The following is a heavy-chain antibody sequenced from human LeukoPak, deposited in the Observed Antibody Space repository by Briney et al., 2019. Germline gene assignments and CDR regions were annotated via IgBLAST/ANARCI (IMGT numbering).Heavy chain of an antibody. CDR3: ARQQQLDV. D-gene: IGHD1/OR15-1a*01. J-gene: IGHJ6*02. Sequence: SETLSLTCTVSGGSINSYYWTRIRQSPGKGLEWIGHIYFTGTTTYNPSLKSRVTISVDRSKNQFSLRLTSVTAADTAVYYCARQQQLDVWGPGTTVTVSS. CDR2: IYFTGTT. CDR1: GGSINSYY. V-gene: IGHV4-59*01.